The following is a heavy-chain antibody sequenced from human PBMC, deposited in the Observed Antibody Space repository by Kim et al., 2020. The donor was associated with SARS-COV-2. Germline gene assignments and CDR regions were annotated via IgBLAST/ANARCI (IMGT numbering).Heavy chain of an antibody. D-gene: IGHD3-10*01. V-gene: IGHV3-23*01. Sequence: GGSLRLSCAASGFTFSSYAMSWVRQAPGKGLEWVSAISGSGGSTYYADSVKGRFTISRDNSKNTLYLQMNSLRAEDTAVYYCAKSLLLWFGESLYFDLWGRGTLVTVSS. J-gene: IGHJ2*01. CDR1: GFTFSSYA. CDR2: ISGSGGST. CDR3: AKSLLLWFGESLYFDL.